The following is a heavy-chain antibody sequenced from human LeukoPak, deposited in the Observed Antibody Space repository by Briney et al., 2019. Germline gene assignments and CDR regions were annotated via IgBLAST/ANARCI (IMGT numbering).Heavy chain of an antibody. D-gene: IGHD2-8*01. CDR3: ARVTGYCTNGVCYGPFDY. Sequence: GASVKVSCKASGYTFTSYGISWVRQAPGQGLEWMGWISAYNGNTNYAQKLQGRVTMTTDTSTSTAYMELRSLRSDDTAVYYCARVTGYCTNGVCYGPFDYWGQGTLVTVSS. J-gene: IGHJ4*02. CDR1: GYTFTSYG. CDR2: ISAYNGNT. V-gene: IGHV1-18*01.